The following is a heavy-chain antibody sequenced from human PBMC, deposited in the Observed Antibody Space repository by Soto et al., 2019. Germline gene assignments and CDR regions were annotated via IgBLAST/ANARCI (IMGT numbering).Heavy chain of an antibody. Sequence: GESLKISCKASEYSFTNYWIAWVRQTPGKGLELMGIIHSSDSDTRYSPSFQGQVTISVDTSISTAYLQWSSLKASDTALYYCARHGINVMTTSYSNSYHALDVWGQGTTVTVSS. D-gene: IGHD2-21*01. CDR3: ARHGINVMTTSYSNSYHALDV. CDR2: IHSSDSDT. V-gene: IGHV5-51*01. J-gene: IGHJ6*02. CDR1: EYSFTNYW.